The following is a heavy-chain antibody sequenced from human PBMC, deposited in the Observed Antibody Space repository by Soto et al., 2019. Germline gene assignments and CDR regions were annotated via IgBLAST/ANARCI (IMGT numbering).Heavy chain of an antibody. CDR1: GFNFITYS. V-gene: IGHV3-21*02. CDR3: VRDGLDYYDTERLYFDK. J-gene: IGHJ4*02. CDR2: ISSSAIYI. D-gene: IGHD3-22*01. Sequence: EVQLVESVGGPVRPGGSLRLSCAASGFNFITYSLNWVRQAPGKGLEWVASISSSAIYIDYADSVKGRFTISRDNANNSLYLQMNSLRAEDTATYYCVRDGLDYYDTERLYFDKWGQGTLVTVSS.